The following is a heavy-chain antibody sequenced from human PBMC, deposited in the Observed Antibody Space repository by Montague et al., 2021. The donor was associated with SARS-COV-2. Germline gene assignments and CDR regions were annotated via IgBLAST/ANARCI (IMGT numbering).Heavy chain of an antibody. CDR1: GGSISSSNYY. V-gene: IGHV4-39*07. J-gene: IGHJ4*02. Sequence: SETLSLTCTVSGGSISSSNYYWGWIRQPPGKGLEWIGSIYFGGSTYYNPSLKSRVTISVDTSKNQFSLKLTSVTAADTAVYWCARDVGNTFLGDVNGDGFDYWGQGTLVTVSS. D-gene: IGHD2/OR15-2a*01. CDR2: IYFGGST. CDR3: ARDVGNTFLGDVNGDGFDY.